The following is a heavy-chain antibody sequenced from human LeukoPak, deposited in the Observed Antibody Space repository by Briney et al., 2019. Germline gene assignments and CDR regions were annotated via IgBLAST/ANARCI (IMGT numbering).Heavy chain of an antibody. CDR2: INPSGGST. CDR1: GYTFTSYY. Sequence: EASVKVSCEASGYTFTSYYMHWVRQAPGQGLEWMGIINPSGGSTSYAQKFQGRVTMTRDMSTSTVYMELSSLRSEDTAVYYCARAPYCSGGSCYSLNNWFDPWGQGTLVTVSS. D-gene: IGHD2-15*01. V-gene: IGHV1-46*01. CDR3: ARAPYCSGGSCYSLNNWFDP. J-gene: IGHJ5*02.